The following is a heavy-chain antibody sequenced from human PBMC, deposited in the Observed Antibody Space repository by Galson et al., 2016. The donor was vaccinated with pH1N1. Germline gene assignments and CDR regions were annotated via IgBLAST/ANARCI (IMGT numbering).Heavy chain of an antibody. CDR3: VKGAWLDF. Sequence: SLRLSCAASGFDFRNFDMSWVRQPPGTGLEWVSVPLKPDDTTHYTDPVQGRLTISRDDSRSILYPQTTSLRVEDTALYYCVKGAWLDFWGQGALVTVSS. V-gene: IGHV3-23*01. D-gene: IGHD6-19*01. J-gene: IGHJ4*02. CDR2: PLKPDDTT. CDR1: GFDFRNFD.